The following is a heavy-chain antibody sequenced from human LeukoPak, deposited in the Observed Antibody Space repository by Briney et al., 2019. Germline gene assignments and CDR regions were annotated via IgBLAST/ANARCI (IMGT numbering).Heavy chain of an antibody. D-gene: IGHD1-26*01. CDR1: GYTFTGYY. Sequence: ASVKVSCKASGYTFTGYYMHWVRQAPGQGLEWMGWINPNSGGTNYAQKFQGRVTMTRDTSIGTAYMELSRLRSDDTAVYYCAREELDPYYYYYYMDVWGKGTTVTVSS. CDR2: INPNSGGT. V-gene: IGHV1-2*02. J-gene: IGHJ6*03. CDR3: AREELDPYYYYYYMDV.